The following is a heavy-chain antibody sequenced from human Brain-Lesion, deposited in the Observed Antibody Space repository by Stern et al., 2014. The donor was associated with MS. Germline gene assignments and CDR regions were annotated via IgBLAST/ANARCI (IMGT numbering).Heavy chain of an antibody. CDR2: INPTTGGT. V-gene: IGHV1-2*02. CDR3: ARDQRGITIFGVVTDYYYLGMDV. D-gene: IGHD3-3*01. J-gene: IGHJ6*02. Sequence: QVQLMHSGAEVKKPGASVKVSCKTSGYIFTGYYIHWVRQAPGQGLEWMAWINPTTGGTKYAQKFQGRVTMSRDTSISTAYVELSSLTSDDTAVYYCARDQRGITIFGVVTDYYYLGMDVWGQGTTVTVSS. CDR1: GYIFTGYY.